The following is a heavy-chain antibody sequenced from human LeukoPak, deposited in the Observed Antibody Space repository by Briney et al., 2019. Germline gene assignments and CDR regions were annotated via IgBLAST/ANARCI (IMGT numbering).Heavy chain of an antibody. Sequence: SETLSLTCSVSDDSITMYYWTWIRQPPGKGLEWIGSIYHSGSTYYNPSLKSRVTISVDTSKNQFSLKLSSVTAADTAVYYCAGSGYSYGDGAHGYWGQGTLVTVSS. CDR2: IYHSGST. V-gene: IGHV4-38-2*02. CDR3: AGSGYSYGDGAHGY. D-gene: IGHD5-18*01. CDR1: DDSITMYY. J-gene: IGHJ4*02.